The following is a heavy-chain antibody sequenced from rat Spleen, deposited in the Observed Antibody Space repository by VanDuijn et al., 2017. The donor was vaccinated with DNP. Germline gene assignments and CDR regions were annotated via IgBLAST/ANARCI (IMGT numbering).Heavy chain of an antibody. Sequence: EVKLVESGGGLVQPGRSLKLSCAVSGITFSDHNMAWVRQAPKKGLEWVTYISSDGCTTYSRDSVKGRFTISRDNAKNTLYLQMDSLRSEDTATYYCTIPQYDGTYYYGWFAYWGQGTLVTVSS. V-gene: IGHV5-7*01. J-gene: IGHJ3*01. CDR3: TIPQYDGTYYYGWFAY. D-gene: IGHD1-12*02. CDR1: GITFSDHN. CDR2: ISSDGCTT.